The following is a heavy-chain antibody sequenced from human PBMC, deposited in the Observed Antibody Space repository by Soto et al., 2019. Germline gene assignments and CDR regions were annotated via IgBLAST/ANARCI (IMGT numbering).Heavy chain of an antibody. J-gene: IGHJ6*02. CDR1: GGSISSSSYY. Sequence: QLQLQESGPGLVKPSETLSLTCTVSGGSISSSSYYWGWIRQPPGKGLEWIGSIYYSGSTYYNPSLKRRDTISVDTFKNQFPPKLSSVTAADTAVYYCARPNGYYYGMDVWGQGTTVTVSS. CDR3: ARPNGYYYGMDV. V-gene: IGHV4-39*01. CDR2: IYYSGST. D-gene: IGHD7-27*01.